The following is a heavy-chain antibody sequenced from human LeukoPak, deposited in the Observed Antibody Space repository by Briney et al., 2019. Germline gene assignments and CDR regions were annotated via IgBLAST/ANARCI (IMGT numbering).Heavy chain of an antibody. D-gene: IGHD5-18*01. Sequence: SETLSLTCTVSGGSISSYYWSWIRQPPGKGLEWIGYIYYSGSTNYNPSLKSRVTISVDTSKNQFSLKLSSVTAADTAVYYCARGSGYSYGLTDYWGQGTLVTVSS. V-gene: IGHV4-59*01. CDR2: IYYSGST. J-gene: IGHJ4*02. CDR1: GGSISSYY. CDR3: ARGSGYSYGLTDY.